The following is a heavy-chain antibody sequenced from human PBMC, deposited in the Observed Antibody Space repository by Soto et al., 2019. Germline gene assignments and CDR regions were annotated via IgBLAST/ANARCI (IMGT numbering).Heavy chain of an antibody. CDR1: GFTFSSYS. CDR3: AGDRGSSWYNWFDP. V-gene: IGHV3-48*02. Sequence: GGSLRLSCAASGFTFSSYSMNWVRQAPGKGLEWVSYISSSSSTIYYADSVRGRFTISRDNAKNSLYLQMNSLRDEDTAVYYCAGDRGSSWYNWFDPWGQGTLVTVSS. J-gene: IGHJ5*02. D-gene: IGHD6-13*01. CDR2: ISSSSSTI.